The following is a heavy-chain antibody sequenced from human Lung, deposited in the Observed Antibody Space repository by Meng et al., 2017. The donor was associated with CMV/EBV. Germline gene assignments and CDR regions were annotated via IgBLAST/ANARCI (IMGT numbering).Heavy chain of an antibody. CDR1: FPFSSYA. Sequence: FPFSSYALSGVRQAPGRGLEWVSAISGSGGSTYYADSVKGRFTISRDNSKNTLYLQMNSLRAEDTAVYYCAKPGGWYYYDSSGYYYYWGQGTLVTVSS. J-gene: IGHJ4*02. CDR3: AKPGGWYYYDSSGYYYY. V-gene: IGHV3-23*01. CDR2: ISGSGGST. D-gene: IGHD3-22*01.